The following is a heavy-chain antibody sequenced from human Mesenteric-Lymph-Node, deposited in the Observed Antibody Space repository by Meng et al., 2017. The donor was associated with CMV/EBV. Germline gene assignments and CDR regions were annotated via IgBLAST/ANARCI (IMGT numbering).Heavy chain of an antibody. CDR2: ISYDGINK. D-gene: IGHD6-13*01. Sequence: GGSLRLSCAASGFTFSSYAMHWVRQAPGKGLAWVAVISYDGINKYFADSVKGRFTISRDNSKSTLYLQMNSLRAEDTAVYYCAKVSASWYDYHYYAMDVWGQGTTVTVSS. V-gene: IGHV3-30*04. J-gene: IGHJ6*02. CDR3: AKVSASWYDYHYYAMDV. CDR1: GFTFSSYA.